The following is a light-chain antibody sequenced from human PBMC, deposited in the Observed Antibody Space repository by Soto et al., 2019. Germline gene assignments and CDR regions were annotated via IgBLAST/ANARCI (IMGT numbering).Light chain of an antibody. CDR1: QDISSS. CDR3: QQSYVTPWT. Sequence: DIQMTQSPSSLSASIGDRFTMSCRASQDISSSLNWYQHKSGKAPKLLIYAASGLHSGVPSRFSGSGSGTDFTLTISSLQPEDFATYYCQQSYVTPWTFGQGTKVDIK. V-gene: IGKV1-39*01. J-gene: IGKJ1*01. CDR2: AAS.